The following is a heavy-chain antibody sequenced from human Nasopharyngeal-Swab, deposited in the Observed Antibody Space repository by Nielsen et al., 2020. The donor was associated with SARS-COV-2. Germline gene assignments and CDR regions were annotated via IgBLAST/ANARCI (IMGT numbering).Heavy chain of an antibody. CDR2: ISDDGNDQ. V-gene: IGHV3-30*18. Sequence: GGSLRLSCAASGFTFSSYGMHWVRQAAGKGLEWVAGISDDGNDQNYAEFVEGRLTISRDNSKKTLFLEMNSLRAEDTAVYYCAKVWWAETDAFDFWGQGTTVTVSS. CDR3: AKVWWAETDAFDF. CDR1: GFTFSSYG. D-gene: IGHD2-21*01. J-gene: IGHJ3*01.